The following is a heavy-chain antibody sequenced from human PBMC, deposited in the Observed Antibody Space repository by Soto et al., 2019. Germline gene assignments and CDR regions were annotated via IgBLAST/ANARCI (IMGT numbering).Heavy chain of an antibody. CDR1: GYTFTSYG. CDR3: ARDRGGVVVAANNWFDP. Sequence: QVQLVQFGAEVKKPGASVKVSCKASGYTFTSYGISWVRQAPGQGLEWMGWISAYNGNTNYAQKLQGRVTMTTDTSTSTAYMELRSLRSDDTAVYYCARDRGGVVVAANNWFDPWGQGTLVTVSS. J-gene: IGHJ5*02. CDR2: ISAYNGNT. V-gene: IGHV1-18*01. D-gene: IGHD2-15*01.